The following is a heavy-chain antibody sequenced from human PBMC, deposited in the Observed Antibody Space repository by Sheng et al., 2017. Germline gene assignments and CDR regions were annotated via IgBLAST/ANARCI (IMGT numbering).Heavy chain of an antibody. V-gene: IGHV4-38-2*02. CDR2: IYHSGTT. Sequence: QVQLQESGPRLVKPSETLSLTCTVSGYSINSGDYWGWIRQPPGKGLEWVATIYHSGTTYYNPSLRSRITMSIDTSKNKLSLKVRFVTAADTAVYYCARARRGAGTSTYYYYYMDVWGQGTNGQPSP. CDR3: ARARRGAGTSTYYYYYMDV. J-gene: IGHJ6*03. D-gene: IGHD1-1*01. CDR1: GYSINSGDY.